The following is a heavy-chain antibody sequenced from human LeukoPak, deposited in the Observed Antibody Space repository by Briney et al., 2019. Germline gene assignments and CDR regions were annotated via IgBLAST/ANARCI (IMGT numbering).Heavy chain of an antibody. CDR2: INPNSGGT. CDR3: ARVSVVGATKWFDP. CDR1: GYTFTGYY. D-gene: IGHD1-26*01. J-gene: IGHJ5*02. Sequence: ASVKVSCKASGYTFTGYYMHWVRQAPGQGLEWMGWINPNSGGTNYAQKFQGRVTMTRDTSISTAYMELSRLRSDDTAVYYCARVSVVGATKWFDPWGQGTLVTVSS. V-gene: IGHV1-2*02.